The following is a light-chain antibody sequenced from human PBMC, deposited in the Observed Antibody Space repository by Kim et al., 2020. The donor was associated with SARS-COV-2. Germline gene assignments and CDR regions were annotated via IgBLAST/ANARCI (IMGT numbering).Light chain of an antibody. V-gene: IGKV1-9*01. Sequence: SASVGDTVTITCRASQAISTYLAWYQQDPGKAPKLLIYEVSTLRSGVPSRFSGSRSGSVFTLTISSLQPEDFATYYCQQFHNYQYTFGQGTKLEI. J-gene: IGKJ2*01. CDR2: EVS. CDR1: QAISTY. CDR3: QQFHNYQYT.